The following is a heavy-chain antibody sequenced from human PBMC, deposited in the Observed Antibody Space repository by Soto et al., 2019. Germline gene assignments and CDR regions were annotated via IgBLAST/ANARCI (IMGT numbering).Heavy chain of an antibody. Sequence: SETLSLTCAVYGGSFSGYYWSWIRQPPGKGLEWIGEINHSGSTNYNPSLKSRVTISVDTSKNQFSLKLSSVTAADTAVYYCARGLPRGDYYYYGMDVWGQGTTVNVSS. CDR3: ARGLPRGDYYYYGMDV. CDR1: GGSFSGYY. J-gene: IGHJ6*02. V-gene: IGHV4-34*01. D-gene: IGHD1-26*01. CDR2: INHSGST.